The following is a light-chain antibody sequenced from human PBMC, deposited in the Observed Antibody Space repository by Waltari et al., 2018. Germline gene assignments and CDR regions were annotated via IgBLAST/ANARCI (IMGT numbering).Light chain of an antibody. J-gene: IGLJ2*01. Sequence: QSALTQPRSVSGSPGQSVTISCTKPINYVSWYQQHPGKAPKLSIYYDNKRTSGVPDLFAGSKSGNTASLTISGLQTEDEADYYCCSFAGSHTEIFDGGTKLTVL. V-gene: IGLV2-11*01. CDR3: CSFAGSHTEI. CDR2: YDN. CDR1: INY.